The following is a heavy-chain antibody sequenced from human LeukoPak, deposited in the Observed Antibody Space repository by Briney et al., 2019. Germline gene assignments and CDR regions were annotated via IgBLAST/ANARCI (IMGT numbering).Heavy chain of an antibody. D-gene: IGHD6-13*01. CDR3: ARGQQLVFFDY. CDR2: ISSSGGST. Sequence: GGTLRLSCAASGFTFSTYGMSWVRQAPGKGLEWVSAISSSGGSTYYADSVKGRFTISRDNAKNSLYLQMNSLRAEDTAVYYCARGQQLVFFDYWGQGTLVTVSS. V-gene: IGHV3-23*01. CDR1: GFTFSTYG. J-gene: IGHJ4*02.